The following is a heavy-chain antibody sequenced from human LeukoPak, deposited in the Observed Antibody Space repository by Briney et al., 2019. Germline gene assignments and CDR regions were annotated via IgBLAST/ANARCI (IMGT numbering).Heavy chain of an antibody. J-gene: IGHJ4*02. CDR2: ISSSGSNI. Sequence: GGSLRLSCAASGFTFNSYEMNWVRQAPGKGLEWVSHISSSGSNIYYADSVKGRFTISRDNAKNSLYLQMSSLRVEDTAVYYCAKTRYGTGNYPYLDNRGQGTLVTVSS. CDR3: AKTRYGTGNYPYLDN. D-gene: IGHD3-10*01. V-gene: IGHV3-48*03. CDR1: GFTFNSYE.